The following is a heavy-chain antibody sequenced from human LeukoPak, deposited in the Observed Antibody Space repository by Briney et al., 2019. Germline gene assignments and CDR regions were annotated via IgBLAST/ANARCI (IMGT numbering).Heavy chain of an antibody. D-gene: IGHD2-15*01. J-gene: IGHJ3*02. CDR3: AASRGWFAFDI. CDR2: IKGNRSTI. V-gene: IGHV3-7*01. Sequence: GGSLRLSCAASGFTFNNYSIIWVRQAPGKGLEWVANIKGNRSTIYFAESVKGRFTFSRDNVKNSLYLQMNSLRVDDTAIYYCAASRGWFAFDIWGQGTMVTVAS. CDR1: GFTFNNYS.